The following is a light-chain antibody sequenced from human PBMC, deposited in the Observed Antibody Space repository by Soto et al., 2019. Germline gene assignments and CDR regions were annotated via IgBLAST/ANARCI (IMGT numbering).Light chain of an antibody. CDR1: QSISSW. V-gene: IGKV1-5*01. Sequence: DIQMTQSPSTLSASVGDRVTITCRASQSISSWLAGYQQKPGKAPKLLIYDASSLESGVPSRFSGSGSGTEFTLTINSLQPDDFATYYCQQYNSYSTFGQGTKVEIK. CDR3: QQYNSYST. CDR2: DAS. J-gene: IGKJ1*01.